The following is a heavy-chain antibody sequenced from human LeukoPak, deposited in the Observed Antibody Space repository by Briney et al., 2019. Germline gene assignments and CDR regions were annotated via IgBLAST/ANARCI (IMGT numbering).Heavy chain of an antibody. CDR1: GYTFINYG. Sequence: ASVKVSCKASGYTFINYGISWVRQAPGQGLEWMGWIYPYTGNTNYAQMVQGRVTMTTDTSTRTAYMELSSLRSEDTAVYYCASGLYYYDSSGYYYEDYGMDVWGQGTTVTVSS. V-gene: IGHV1-18*01. J-gene: IGHJ6*02. CDR3: ASGLYYYDSSGYYYEDYGMDV. D-gene: IGHD3-22*01. CDR2: IYPYTGNT.